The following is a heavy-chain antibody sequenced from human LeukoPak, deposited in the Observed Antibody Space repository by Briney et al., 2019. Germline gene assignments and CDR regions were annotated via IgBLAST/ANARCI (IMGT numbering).Heavy chain of an antibody. V-gene: IGHV1-46*01. CDR2: INPSGGST. J-gene: IGHJ6*04. CDR3: TRKAKRYAGMDV. Sequence: ASVKVSCKASGYTFTNYYMHWVRQAPGQGLEWMGVINPSGGSTTYAQNFQGRVTMTRDMSTSTVYMELSSLRSEDTAVYYCTRKAKRYAGMDVWGKGTTVTVSS. CDR1: GYTFTNYY. D-gene: IGHD1-1*01.